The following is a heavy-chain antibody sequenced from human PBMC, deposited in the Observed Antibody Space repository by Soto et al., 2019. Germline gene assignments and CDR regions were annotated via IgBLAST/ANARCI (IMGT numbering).Heavy chain of an antibody. CDR1: GFTVSSNY. CDR2: IYSGGST. V-gene: IGHV3-66*01. Sequence: EVQLVESGGGLVQPGGSLRLSCAASGFTVSSNYMSWVRQAPGKGLEWVSVIYSGGSTYYADSVKGRFTISRDNSKNTLYLPMNTLRSEDTAVSYCARDTVAGPYYWGQGTLVTVSS. D-gene: IGHD6-19*01. CDR3: ARDTVAGPYY. J-gene: IGHJ4*02.